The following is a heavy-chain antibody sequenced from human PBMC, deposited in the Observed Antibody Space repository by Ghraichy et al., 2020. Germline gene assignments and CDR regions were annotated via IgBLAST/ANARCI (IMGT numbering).Heavy chain of an antibody. D-gene: IGHD2-2*01. V-gene: IGHV4-34*01. CDR3: ARGPYQLLPDY. CDR1: GGSFSGYY. J-gene: IGHJ4*02. CDR2: INHSGST. Sequence: SQTLSLTCAVYGGSFSGYYWSWIRQPPGKGLEWIGEINHSGSTNYNPSLKSRVTISVDTSKNQFSLKLSSVTAADTAVYYCARGPYQLLPDYWGQGTLVTVSS.